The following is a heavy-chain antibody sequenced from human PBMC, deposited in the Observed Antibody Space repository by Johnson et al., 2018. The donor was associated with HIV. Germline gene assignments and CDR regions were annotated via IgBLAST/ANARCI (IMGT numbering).Heavy chain of an antibody. CDR2: ISWNSGTI. J-gene: IGHJ3*02. CDR1: GLTFDDYG. CDR3: AKAKYSSSADAFDI. D-gene: IGHD6-6*01. V-gene: IGHV3-9*01. Sequence: VQLVESGGGEVRPGGSLRLSCVASGLTFDDYGMHWVRQAPGKGLEWVSGISWNSGTIGYADSVKGRFTISRDNGKNSLYLQMNSLRLEDTAFYFCAKAKYSSSADAFDIWGQGTMVTVSS.